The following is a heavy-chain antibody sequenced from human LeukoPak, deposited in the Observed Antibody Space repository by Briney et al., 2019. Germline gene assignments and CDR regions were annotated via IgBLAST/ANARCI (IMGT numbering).Heavy chain of an antibody. CDR1: GYSISSGYY. CDR2: VYHSGIT. D-gene: IGHD4-17*01. J-gene: IGHJ4*02. V-gene: IGHV4-38-2*02. Sequence: SETLSLTCAVSGYSISSGYYWGWIRQPPGKGLEWIGSVYHSGITYYNPSLKSRVTISVDTSKNQFSLELSSVTAADTAVYYCARDYVGDSKGYACWGQGTLVTVSS. CDR3: ARDYVGDSKGYAC.